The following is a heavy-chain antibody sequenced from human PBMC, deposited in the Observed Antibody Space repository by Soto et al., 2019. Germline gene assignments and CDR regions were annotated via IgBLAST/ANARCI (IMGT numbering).Heavy chain of an antibody. Sequence: EVQLVEAGGDLVQPGGSLRLSCAASGFTFNNYWMHCVRQAPGKGLVGVSRIKGDGSSITYADSVKGRFTISRDNAKNTLSLQMNSLSADDTAVYYCVRYCILISCAPYGIDVWGQGTTVTVSS. CDR2: IKGDGSSI. V-gene: IGHV3-74*01. CDR1: GFTFNNYW. D-gene: IGHD2-15*01. CDR3: VRYCILISCAPYGIDV. J-gene: IGHJ6*02.